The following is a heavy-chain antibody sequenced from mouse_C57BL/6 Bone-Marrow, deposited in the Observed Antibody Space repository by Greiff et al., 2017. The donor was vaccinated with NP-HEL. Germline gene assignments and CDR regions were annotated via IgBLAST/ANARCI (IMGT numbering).Heavy chain of an antibody. CDR1: GFTFSDYG. V-gene: IGHV5-17*01. CDR3: ARTYYYVSPDY. CDR2: ISSGSSTI. D-gene: IGHD1-1*01. J-gene: IGHJ2*01. Sequence: EVKVEESGGGLVKPGGSLKLSCAASGFTFSDYGMHWVRQAPEKGLEWVAYISSGSSTIDYADTVKGRSTISGDNANNTPFLQMTSLSSEDTAMYYCARTYYYVSPDYWGRGTTLTVSS.